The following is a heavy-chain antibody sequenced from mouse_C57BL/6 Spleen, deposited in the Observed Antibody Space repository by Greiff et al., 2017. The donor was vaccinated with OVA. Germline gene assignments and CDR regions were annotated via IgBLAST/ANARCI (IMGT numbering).Heavy chain of an antibody. CDR1: GFTFSNYW. D-gene: IGHD4-1*01. CDR2: IRMKSDNYAT. J-gene: IGHJ3*01. Sequence: EVQLQESGGGLVQPGGSMKLSCVASGFTFSNYWMNWVRQSPEKGLEWVAQIRMKSDNYATHYAESVKGRFTISRDDSKSSVYLQMNNLRAEDTGIYYCTELGRVAYWGQGTLVTVSA. CDR3: TELGRVAY. V-gene: IGHV6-3*01.